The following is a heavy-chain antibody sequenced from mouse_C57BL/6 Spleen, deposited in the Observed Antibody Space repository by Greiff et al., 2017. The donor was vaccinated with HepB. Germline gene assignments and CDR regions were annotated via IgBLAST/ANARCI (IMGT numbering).Heavy chain of an antibody. CDR2: ISDGGSYT. CDR3: ARDRSYDEDAMDY. CDR1: GFTFSSYA. Sequence: DVMLVESGGGLVKPGGSLKLSCAASGFTFSSYAMSWVRQTPEKRLEWVATISDGGSYTYYPDNVKGRFTISRDNAKNNLYLQMSHLKSEDTAMYYCARDRSYDEDAMDYWGQGTSVTVSS. V-gene: IGHV5-4*01. D-gene: IGHD2-12*01. J-gene: IGHJ4*01.